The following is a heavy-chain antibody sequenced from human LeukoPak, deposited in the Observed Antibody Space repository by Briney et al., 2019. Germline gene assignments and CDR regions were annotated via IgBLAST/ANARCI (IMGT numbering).Heavy chain of an antibody. CDR3: ARSPHILTGENFDY. J-gene: IGHJ4*02. Sequence: GASVTVSCKASGGTFSSYAISWVRQAPGQGLEWMGWINPNSGGTNYAQKFQGRVTMTRDTSISTAYMELSRLRSDDTAVYYCARSPHILTGENFDYWGQGTLVTVSS. CDR2: INPNSGGT. CDR1: GGTFSSYA. V-gene: IGHV1-2*02. D-gene: IGHD3-9*01.